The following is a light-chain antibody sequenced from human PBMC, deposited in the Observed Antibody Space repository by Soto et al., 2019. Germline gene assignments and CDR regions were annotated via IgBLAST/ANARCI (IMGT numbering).Light chain of an antibody. Sequence: QSALTQPASVSGSPGQSIAISCTGSSSDVGGYNYVSWYQQHPGKPPKLMIYDVSNRPSGVSNRFSGSKSGNTASLTISGLQAEDEADYYCSSCRTRGTVIFGGGTKLTVL. CDR1: SSDVGGYNY. V-gene: IGLV2-14*03. CDR3: SSCRTRGTVI. CDR2: DVS. J-gene: IGLJ2*01.